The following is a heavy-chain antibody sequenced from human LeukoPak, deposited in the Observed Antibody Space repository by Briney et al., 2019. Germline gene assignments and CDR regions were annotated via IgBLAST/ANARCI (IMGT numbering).Heavy chain of an antibody. D-gene: IGHD3-9*01. Sequence: PSETLSLTCTVSGGSISSYYWSWIRQPPGKGLEWIGYIYYSGSTNYNPSLKSRVTTSVDTSKNQFSLKLSSVTAADTAVYYCARLCITISFDYWGQGTLVTVSS. V-gene: IGHV4-59*12. CDR2: IYYSGST. CDR1: GGSISSYY. J-gene: IGHJ4*02. CDR3: ARLCITISFDY.